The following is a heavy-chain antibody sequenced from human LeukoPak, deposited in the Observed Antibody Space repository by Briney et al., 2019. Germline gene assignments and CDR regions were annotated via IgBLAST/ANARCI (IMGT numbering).Heavy chain of an antibody. J-gene: IGHJ3*01. CDR1: GYTFTSYD. CDR2: MSPNSRNT. CDR3: ARGRHKHW. Sequence: ASVKLSCKSSGYTFTSYDISWRRQATGQGLGWMGWMSPNSRNTGYAQKFQGRVIINKTTPISTAYMELSSLSPEETAVYYCARGRHKHWWGQGTMVTVSS. V-gene: IGHV1-8*01. D-gene: IGHD1-1*01.